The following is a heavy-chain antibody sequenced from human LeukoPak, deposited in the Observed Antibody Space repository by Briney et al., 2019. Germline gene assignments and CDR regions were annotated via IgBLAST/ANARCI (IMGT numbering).Heavy chain of an antibody. Sequence: GGSLRLSCAASGFTFSNYFMHWVRQAPGKGLELVADIASDGSHTFYVESVKGRFTISRDNSKNTLYLQMNSLGPGDTAVYFCARERQDTVIHSGAFDIWGQGTMVTVSS. V-gene: IGHV3-30-3*01. CDR1: GFTFSNYF. J-gene: IGHJ3*02. CDR2: IASDGSHT. CDR3: ARERQDTVIHSGAFDI. D-gene: IGHD2-21*02.